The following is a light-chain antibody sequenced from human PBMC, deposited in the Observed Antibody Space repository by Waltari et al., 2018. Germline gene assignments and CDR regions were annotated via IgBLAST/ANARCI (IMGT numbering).Light chain of an antibody. CDR1: SSNIRAGYD. J-gene: IGLJ1*01. CDR2: GNS. Sequence: QSVLTQPPSVSGAPGQRVTISCTGRSSNIRAGYDVHWYQKLPGTAPKLLIYGNSNRPSGVPDRFSGSKSGTSASLAITGLQAEDEADYYCQSYDSSLSGYVFGTGTKVTVL. V-gene: IGLV1-40*01. CDR3: QSYDSSLSGYV.